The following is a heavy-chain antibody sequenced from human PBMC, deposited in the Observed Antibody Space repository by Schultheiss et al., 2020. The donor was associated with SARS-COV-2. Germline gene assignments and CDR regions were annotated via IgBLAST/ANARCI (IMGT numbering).Heavy chain of an antibody. D-gene: IGHD5-12*01. CDR3: ASISGYDYPYYFDY. CDR2: IYYTGST. CDR1: GGSFSGYY. V-gene: IGHV4-59*01. J-gene: IGHJ4*02. Sequence: SETLSLTCAVYGGSFSGYYWNWIRQPPGKGLEWIGYIYYTGSTNYNPSLKSRVTISVDTSKNQFSLKLRSMTAADTAVYFCASISGYDYPYYFDYWGQGTLVTVSS.